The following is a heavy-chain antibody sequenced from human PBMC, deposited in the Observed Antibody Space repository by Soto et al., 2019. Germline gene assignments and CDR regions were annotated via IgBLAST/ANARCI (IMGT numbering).Heavy chain of an antibody. CDR3: TPSLNYYDSSGYSNTDY. CDR1: GFTFSNAW. J-gene: IGHJ4*02. D-gene: IGHD3-22*01. V-gene: IGHV3-15*01. CDR2: IKSKTDGGTT. Sequence: GGSLRLSCAASGFTFSNAWMSWVRQAPGKGLEWVGRIKSKTDGGTTDYAAPVKGRFTISRDDSKNTLYLQMNSLKTEDTAVYYCTPSLNYYDSSGYSNTDYWGQGXLVTVSS.